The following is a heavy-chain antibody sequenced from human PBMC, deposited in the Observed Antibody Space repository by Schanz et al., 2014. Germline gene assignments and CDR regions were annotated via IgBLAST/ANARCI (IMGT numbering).Heavy chain of an antibody. CDR3: AKQIHYDILTVTRN. CDR2: ISHSGGSK. CDR1: GFTFSNYA. Sequence: EVQLLESGGGLVRPGGSLRLSCAASGFTFSNYAMSWVRQAPGKGLEWVSSISHSGGSKYYADSVKGRFTISRDSPKNTLYLQMNSLRAEDTAVYYCAKQIHYDILTVTRNWGQGTLXTVSS. V-gene: IGHV3-23*01. J-gene: IGHJ4*02. D-gene: IGHD3-9*01.